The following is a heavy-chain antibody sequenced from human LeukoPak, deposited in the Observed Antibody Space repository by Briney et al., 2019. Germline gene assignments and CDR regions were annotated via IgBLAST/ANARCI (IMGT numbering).Heavy chain of an antibody. CDR2: IFYRGST. V-gene: IGHV4-59*02. Sequence: SETLSLTCTVYGGSVDSNYWSWVRQPPGKGLEWVGDIFYRGSTNFNPSLKSRVTMSVDTSQNQFSLNLRSVTAADPAVYYCARGNYYRSGRLDYWGQGILVTVSS. J-gene: IGHJ4*02. CDR3: ARGNYYRSGRLDY. D-gene: IGHD3-10*01. CDR1: GGSVDSNY.